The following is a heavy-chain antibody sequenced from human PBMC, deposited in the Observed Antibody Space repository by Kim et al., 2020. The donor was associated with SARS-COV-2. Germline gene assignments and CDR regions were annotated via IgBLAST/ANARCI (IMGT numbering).Heavy chain of an antibody. CDR3: ARFLATALDY. J-gene: IGHJ4*02. V-gene: IGHV3-33*01. Sequence: GGSLRLSCAASGFPFSNYGMHWVRQAPGKGLEWVAVIWYDGSNKYYVDSVKGRFTISRDNSKNTMYLQMDSLRAEDTAVYYCARFLATALDYWGQGTLVTVSS. D-gene: IGHD6-13*01. CDR1: GFPFSNYG. CDR2: IWYDGSNK.